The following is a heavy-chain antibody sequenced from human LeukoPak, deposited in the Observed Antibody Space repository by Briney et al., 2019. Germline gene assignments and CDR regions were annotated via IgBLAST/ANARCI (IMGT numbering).Heavy chain of an antibody. CDR2: IEQDGSEK. Sequence: GGSLRLSCAASGFIFENYWMNWVRQAPGKGLEWVANIEQDGSEKYYVDSVKGRFTISRDNAKNSLYLQMNSLRAEDTAVYYCAREQWLYRDWFDPWGQGTLVTVSS. CDR1: GFIFENYW. V-gene: IGHV3-7*01. CDR3: AREQWLYRDWFDP. J-gene: IGHJ5*02. D-gene: IGHD6-19*01.